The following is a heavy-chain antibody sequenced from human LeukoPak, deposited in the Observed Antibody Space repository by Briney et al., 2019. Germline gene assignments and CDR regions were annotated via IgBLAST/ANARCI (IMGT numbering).Heavy chain of an antibody. D-gene: IGHD6-19*01. CDR1: GFTFSSYW. V-gene: IGHV3-7*03. CDR3: ARDIRDSSGWFFDY. J-gene: IGHJ4*02. Sequence: GGSLRLSCAASGFTFSSYWMSWVRQAPGKGLEWVANIKQDGSEKYYVDSVKGRFTISRDNAKNSLYLQMNSLRAEDTAVYYCARDIRDSSGWFFDYWGQGTLVTVSS. CDR2: IKQDGSEK.